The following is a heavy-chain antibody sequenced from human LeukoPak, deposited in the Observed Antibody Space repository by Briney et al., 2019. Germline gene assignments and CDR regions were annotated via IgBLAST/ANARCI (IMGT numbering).Heavy chain of an antibody. J-gene: IGHJ4*02. CDR3: ARRTKRFLEWLPEYYFDY. CDR1: GYTFTSYD. CDR2: MNPNSGNT. D-gene: IGHD3-3*01. Sequence: AASVKVSCKASGYTFTSYDINWVRQAPGQGVEGMGWMNPNSGNTVYAQKLQGRVTMNRNTSISTAYMELSSLRSEDTAVYYCARRTKRFLEWLPEYYFDYWGQGTLVTVSS. V-gene: IGHV1-8*01.